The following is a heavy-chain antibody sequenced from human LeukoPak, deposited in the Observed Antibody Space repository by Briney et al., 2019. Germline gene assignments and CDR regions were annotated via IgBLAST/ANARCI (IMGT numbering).Heavy chain of an antibody. V-gene: IGHV3-23*01. D-gene: IGHD3-22*01. CDR1: GFTFSSYA. Sequence: GGSLRLSCAASGFTFSSYAMSWVRQAPGKGLEWVSAISGSGGSTYYADSVKGRFTISRDNSKNTLYLQMNSLRAEDTAVYYCARGYYYDSSGYPDYWGQGTLVTVSS. J-gene: IGHJ4*02. CDR3: ARGYYYDSSGYPDY. CDR2: ISGSGGST.